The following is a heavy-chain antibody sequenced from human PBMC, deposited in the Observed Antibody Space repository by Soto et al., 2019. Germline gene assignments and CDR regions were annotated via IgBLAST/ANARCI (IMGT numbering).Heavy chain of an antibody. CDR1: GFTFNNYW. CDR2: IKFDGSNT. CDR3: ARGIRNYYGSDY. D-gene: IGHD3-10*01. Sequence: EVQLVESGGGLVQPGGSLRLSCEASGFTFNNYWMHWVRQAPGNGLEWVSRIKFDGSNTNYEDTVEGRFTISRDNAKDTLYLQMNSLRAEDTALYYCARGIRNYYGSDYWGQGTLVTVSS. J-gene: IGHJ4*02. V-gene: IGHV3-74*01.